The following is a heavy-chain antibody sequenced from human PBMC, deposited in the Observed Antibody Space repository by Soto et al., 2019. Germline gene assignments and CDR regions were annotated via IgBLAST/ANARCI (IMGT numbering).Heavy chain of an antibody. CDR1: GYSFACYW. V-gene: IGHV5-51*01. CDR3: ARVIAVAGTDAFDI. J-gene: IGHJ3*02. D-gene: IGHD6-19*01. Sequence: GESLNLSCKGSGYSFACYWIAWVLHMPGKGLEWMGIIYPGDSDTRYSPSFQGQVTISADKSISTAYLQWSSLKASDTAMYYCARVIAVAGTDAFDIWGQGKMVTVSS. CDR2: IYPGDSDT.